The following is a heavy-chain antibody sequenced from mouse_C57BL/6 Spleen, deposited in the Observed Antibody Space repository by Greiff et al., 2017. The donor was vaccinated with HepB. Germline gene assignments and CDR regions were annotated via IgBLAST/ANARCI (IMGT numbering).Heavy chain of an antibody. V-gene: IGHV1-26*01. D-gene: IGHD2-14*01. J-gene: IGHJ2*01. CDR2: INPNNGGT. CDR1: GYTFTDYY. CDR3: ARRKVLLYYFDY. Sequence: EVKLQQSGPELVKPGASVKISCKASGYTFTDYYMNWVKQSHGKSLEWIGDINPNNGGTSYNQKFKGKATLTVDKSSSTAYMELRSLTSEDSAVYYCARRKVLLYYFDYWGQGTTLTVSS.